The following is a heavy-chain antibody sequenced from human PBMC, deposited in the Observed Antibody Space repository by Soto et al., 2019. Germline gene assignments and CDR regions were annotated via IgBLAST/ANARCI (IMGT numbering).Heavy chain of an antibody. D-gene: IGHD2-15*01. V-gene: IGHV3-30*18. J-gene: IGHJ4*02. CDR3: AKGRGYCSGGSCYSGLARTIDY. CDR1: GFTFSSYG. Sequence: GGSLRLSCAASGFTFSSYGMHWVRQAPGKGLEWVAVISYDGSNKYYADSVKGRFTISRDNSKNTLYLQMNSLRAEDTAVYYCAKGRGYCSGGSCYSGLARTIDYWGQGTLVTVSS. CDR2: ISYDGSNK.